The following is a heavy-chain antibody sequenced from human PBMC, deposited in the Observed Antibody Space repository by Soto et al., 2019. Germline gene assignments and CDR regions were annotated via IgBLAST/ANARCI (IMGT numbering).Heavy chain of an antibody. V-gene: IGHV1-69*01. CDR3: ARARVEGSKAGTKVLVLDY. J-gene: IGHJ4*02. CDR1: VGTFSSSA. Sequence: QVQLVQSGAEVKKPGSSVKVSCKASVGTFSSSAITWVRQAPGQVRAWMGGIIPSFGTANYAQKFQGRVTMTADESTSTAYMELSSLRSEDTAVYYCARARVEGSKAGTKVLVLDYWGQGTLVSVSS. CDR2: IIPSFGTA. D-gene: IGHD1-1*01.